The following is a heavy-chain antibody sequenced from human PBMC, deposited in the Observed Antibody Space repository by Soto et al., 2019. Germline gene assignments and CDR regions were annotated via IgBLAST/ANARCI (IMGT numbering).Heavy chain of an antibody. Sequence: QVQLVQSGAEVKKPGSSVKVSCKASGGTFSSYAISWVRQAPGQGVEWMGGIIPIFGTANYAQKFQGRVTITADKSTRTAYMELSSLRSEDTAVYYCARDGSSGWYEWWFDPWGQGTLVTVSS. V-gene: IGHV1-69*06. CDR2: IIPIFGTA. D-gene: IGHD6-19*01. CDR3: ARDGSSGWYEWWFDP. J-gene: IGHJ5*02. CDR1: GGTFSSYA.